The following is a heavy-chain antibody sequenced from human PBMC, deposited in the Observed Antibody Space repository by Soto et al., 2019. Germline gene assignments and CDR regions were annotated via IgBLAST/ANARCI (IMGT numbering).Heavy chain of an antibody. D-gene: IGHD2-2*01. CDR2: ISWNSGSI. J-gene: IGHJ6*02. CDR3: AKDLGDIVVVPAAPRLYYYYGMDV. Sequence: GGSLRLSCAASEFTFDDYAMQWVRQAPGKGLEWVSGISWNSGSIGYADSVKGRFTISRDNAKNSLYLQMNSLRAEDTALYYCAKDLGDIVVVPAAPRLYYYYGMDVWGQGATVTVSS. V-gene: IGHV3-9*01. CDR1: EFTFDDYA.